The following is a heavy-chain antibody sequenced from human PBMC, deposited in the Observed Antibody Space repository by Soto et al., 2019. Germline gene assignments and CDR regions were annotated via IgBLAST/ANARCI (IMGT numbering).Heavy chain of an antibody. D-gene: IGHD6-13*01. J-gene: IGHJ6*03. CDR3: ARGRAAAGIMGVGYYYMDV. Sequence: ASVKVSCKASGYTFTGYYMHWVRQAPGQGLEWMGWINPNSGGTNYAQKFQGWVTMTRDTSISTAYMELSSLRSEDTAVYYCARGRAAAGIMGVGYYYMDVWGKGTTVTVSS. CDR2: INPNSGGT. CDR1: GYTFTGYY. V-gene: IGHV1-2*04.